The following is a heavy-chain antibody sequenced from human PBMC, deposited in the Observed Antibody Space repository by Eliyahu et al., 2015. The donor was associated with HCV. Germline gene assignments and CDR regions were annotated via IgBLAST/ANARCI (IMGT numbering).Heavy chain of an antibody. D-gene: IGHD3-9*01. CDR3: TTVQTGSFNY. J-gene: IGHJ4*02. V-gene: IGHV3-15*07. CDR1: GLTFSNAW. Sequence: EVQLVESGGGLVKPGGSLRLSCTASGLTFSNAWMNWVRQAPGKGLEWVGRIRSKIDGGSTDNAAPVKGRFTISRDDSKNTLYLQMNGLITEDTAVYYCTTVQTGSFNYWGQGTLVTVSS. CDR2: IRSKIDGGST.